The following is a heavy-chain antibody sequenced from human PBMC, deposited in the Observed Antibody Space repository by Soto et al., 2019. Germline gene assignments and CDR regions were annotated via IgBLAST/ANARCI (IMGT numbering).Heavy chain of an antibody. Sequence: QVQLVESGGGVVQPGRSLRLSCAASGFTFSSYGMHWVRQAPGKGLEWVAVISYDGSNKYYADSVKGRFTISRDNSKNALYLQMNNLRAEDTAVYYCAKDSYGEFHFDYWGQGTLVTVSS. CDR3: AKDSYGEFHFDY. D-gene: IGHD3-10*01. CDR1: GFTFSSYG. CDR2: ISYDGSNK. V-gene: IGHV3-30*18. J-gene: IGHJ4*02.